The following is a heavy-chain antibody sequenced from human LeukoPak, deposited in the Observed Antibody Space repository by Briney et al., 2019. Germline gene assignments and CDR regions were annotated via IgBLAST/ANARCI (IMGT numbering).Heavy chain of an antibody. J-gene: IGHJ5*02. CDR2: IIPIFGTA. CDR3: ARLALWFGELLPNTLRFDP. D-gene: IGHD3-10*01. V-gene: IGHV1-69*01. Sequence: SVKVSCKASGGTFSSYVISWVRQAPGQGLEWMGGIIPIFGTANYAQKFQGRVTITADESTSTAYMELSSLRSEDTAVYYCARLALWFGELLPNTLRFDPWGQGTLVTVSS. CDR1: GGTFSSYV.